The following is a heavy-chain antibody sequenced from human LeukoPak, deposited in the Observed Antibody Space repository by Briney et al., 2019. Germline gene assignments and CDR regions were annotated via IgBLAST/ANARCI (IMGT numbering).Heavy chain of an antibody. CDR1: GYTLTELS. CDR2: FDPEDGET. CDR3: ATPRSGYDWSAQFDY. J-gene: IGHJ4*02. Sequence: ASVKVSCKVSGYTLTELSMHWVRQAPGKGLEWMGGFDPEDGETIYAQKFQGRVTMTEDTSTDTAYMELSSLRSEDTAVYYCATPRSGYDWSAQFDYWGQGTLVTVSS. V-gene: IGHV1-24*01. D-gene: IGHD5-12*01.